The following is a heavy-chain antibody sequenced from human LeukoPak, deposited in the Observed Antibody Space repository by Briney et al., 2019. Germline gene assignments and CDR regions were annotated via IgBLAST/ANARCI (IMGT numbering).Heavy chain of an antibody. CDR2: IIPVYGTT. J-gene: IGHJ6*04. D-gene: IGHD1-1*01. Sequence: SVNVSCKAAGGSFSIYGITWVRQAPGQGLEWMGGIIPVYGTTNYAQKFQGRVTITTDESTSTVYMELSSLRSEDTAIYYCATNLVVEYWITYMDVWGKGTTVTVSS. V-gene: IGHV1-69*05. CDR1: GGSFSIYG. CDR3: ATNLVVEYWITYMDV.